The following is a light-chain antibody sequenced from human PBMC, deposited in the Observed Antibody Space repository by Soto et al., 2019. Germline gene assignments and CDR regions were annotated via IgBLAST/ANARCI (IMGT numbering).Light chain of an antibody. Sequence: QSALTQPASVSGSPGQSITISCTGTSSYGGDYKDVSWYQQHPGKAPRLMIYEVTYRPSGVSNRFSGSKSGNTASLTISGLQAEDEDDYYCSSYTTDTTVFGTGTKVTVL. V-gene: IGLV2-14*01. CDR3: SSYTTDTTV. CDR1: SSYGGDYKD. J-gene: IGLJ1*01. CDR2: EVT.